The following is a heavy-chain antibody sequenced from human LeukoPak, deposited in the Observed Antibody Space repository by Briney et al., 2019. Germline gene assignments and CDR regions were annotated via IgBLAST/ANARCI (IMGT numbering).Heavy chain of an antibody. Sequence: ASVTVSCKASGYTFTSYYMHWVRQAPGQGLEWMGIINPSGGSTSYAQKFQGRVTMTRDTSTSTVYMELSSLRSEDTAVYYCARYDSIGDDGFDPWGQGTLVTVSS. J-gene: IGHJ5*02. CDR2: INPSGGST. D-gene: IGHD3-10*01. V-gene: IGHV1-46*01. CDR3: ARYDSIGDDGFDP. CDR1: GYTFTSYY.